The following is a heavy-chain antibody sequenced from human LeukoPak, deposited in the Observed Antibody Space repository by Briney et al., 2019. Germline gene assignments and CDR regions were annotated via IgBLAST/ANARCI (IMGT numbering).Heavy chain of an antibody. CDR2: IYYSGST. D-gene: IGHD5-24*01. Sequence: SETLSLTCTVSGGSISSYYWNWIRQPPGKGLEWIGSIYYSGSTYYNPSLKSRVTISVDTSKNQFSLKLSSVTAADTAVFYCARGRDGYNYYFDYWGQGTLVTVSS. CDR3: ARGRDGYNYYFDY. V-gene: IGHV4-39*07. CDR1: GGSISSYY. J-gene: IGHJ4*02.